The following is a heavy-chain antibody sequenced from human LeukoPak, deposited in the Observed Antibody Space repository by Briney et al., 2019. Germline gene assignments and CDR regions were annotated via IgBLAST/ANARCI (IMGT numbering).Heavy chain of an antibody. D-gene: IGHD3-10*01. J-gene: IGHJ4*02. Sequence: GGSLRLSCAASEFSVGSNYMTWVRQAPGKVLEWVGRIKSKTDGGTTDYAAPVKGRFTISRDDSKNTLYLQMNCLKTEDTAVYYCTTDPTMVRGANYWGQGTLVTVSS. CDR1: EFSVGSNY. CDR3: TTDPTMVRGANY. CDR2: IKSKTDGGTT. V-gene: IGHV3-15*01.